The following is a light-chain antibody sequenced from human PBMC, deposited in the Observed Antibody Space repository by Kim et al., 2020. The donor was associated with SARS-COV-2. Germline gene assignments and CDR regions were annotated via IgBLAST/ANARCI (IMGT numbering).Light chain of an antibody. CDR3: QQYYSTPPT. V-gene: IGKV4-1*01. CDR1: QSVLYSSNNRNY. CDR2: CAS. J-gene: IGKJ4*01. Sequence: ATINCKSSQSVLYSSNNRNYLAWYQQKPGQPPKLLIYCASTRESGVPDRFSGSGSGTDFTLTISSLQAEDVAVYYCQQYYSTPPTFGGGTKVDIK.